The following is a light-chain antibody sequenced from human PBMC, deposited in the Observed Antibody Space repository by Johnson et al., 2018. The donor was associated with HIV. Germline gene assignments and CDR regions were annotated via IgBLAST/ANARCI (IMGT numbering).Light chain of an antibody. CDR2: DDN. CDR3: GAWDSSLSAYV. J-gene: IGLJ1*01. Sequence: QSVLTQPPSVSAAPGQKVTISCSGSSSNIGNNYVSWYQQLPGTAPKLLIYDDNKRPSRIPDRFSGSKSGTSATLGLTGLQTGDEADFYCGAWDSSLSAYVFGSGTKVTV. V-gene: IGLV1-51*01. CDR1: SSNIGNNY.